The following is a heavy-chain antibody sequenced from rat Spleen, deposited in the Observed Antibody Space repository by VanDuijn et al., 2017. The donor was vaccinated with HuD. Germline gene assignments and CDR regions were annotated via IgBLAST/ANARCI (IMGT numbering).Heavy chain of an antibody. D-gene: IGHD1-4*01. V-gene: IGHV5-19*01. CDR1: GFTFSSSG. J-gene: IGHJ3*01. CDR2: ISPSAAYT. Sequence: EVQLVESGGGLVQPGRSLRLSCAASGFTFSSSGMHWIRQAPTKGLEWVASISPSAAYTYYRDSVKGRFTFSRDNAKTTLYLQMDSLRSEDTATYYCVRHSSEHGYTDWFAYWGQGTLVTVSS. CDR3: VRHSSEHGYTDWFAY.